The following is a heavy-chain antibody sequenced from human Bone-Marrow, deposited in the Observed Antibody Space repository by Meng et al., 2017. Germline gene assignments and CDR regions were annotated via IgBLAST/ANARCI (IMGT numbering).Heavy chain of an antibody. V-gene: IGHV3-23*01. CDR2: ISGSGGST. J-gene: IGHJ4*02. CDR1: GFTFSSYA. D-gene: IGHD3-16*02. CDR3: ARGRIWTRYDYVWGSYRYYFDY. Sequence: GESLKISCAASGFTFSSYAMSWVRQAPGKGLEWVSAISGSGGSTYYADSVKGRFTISRDNSKNTLYLQMNSLRAEDTAVYYCARGRIWTRYDYVWGSYRYYFDYWGQGTLVTVSS.